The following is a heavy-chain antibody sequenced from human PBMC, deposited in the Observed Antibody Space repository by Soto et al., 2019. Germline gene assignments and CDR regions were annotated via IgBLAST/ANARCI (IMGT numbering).Heavy chain of an antibody. Sequence: ASVKLSCKASGFTFITYDFSWVRQAVGQGLEWMGWINPNGGSTGYAQKFRGRINMTRNTSISTAYLELSSLRSDDSAVYYCARRKGRSGPYYLDLWGQGTQVTVSS. V-gene: IGHV1-8*01. D-gene: IGHD1-26*01. J-gene: IGHJ5*02. CDR1: GFTFITYD. CDR2: INPNGGST. CDR3: ARRKGRSGPYYLDL.